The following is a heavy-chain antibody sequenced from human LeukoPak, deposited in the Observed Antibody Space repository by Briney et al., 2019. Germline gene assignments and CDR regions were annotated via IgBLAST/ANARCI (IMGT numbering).Heavy chain of an antibody. J-gene: IGHJ4*02. V-gene: IGHV3-23*01. CDR2: ISGSGGST. Sequence: GGSLRLSCAASGFTFSSYAMSWVRQAPGKGLEWVSAISGSGGSTYYADSVKGRFTISRDNSKNTLYLQMNSLRAEDTAVYYCARGQGYDSSGYSAYWGQGTLVTVSS. CDR3: ARGQGYDSSGYSAY. CDR1: GFTFSSYA. D-gene: IGHD3-22*01.